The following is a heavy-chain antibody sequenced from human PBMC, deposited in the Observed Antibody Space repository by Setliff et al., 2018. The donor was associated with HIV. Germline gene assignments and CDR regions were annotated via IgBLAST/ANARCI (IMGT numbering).Heavy chain of an antibody. D-gene: IGHD3-22*01. Sequence: KPSETLSLTCTVSGGSISSHYWSWIRQPPGKGLEWIGYIYYSGSTNYNPSLKSRVTISVDTSKNQFSLKLNSVTAADTAVYFCARDPVITMMVGPKFYFDYWGQGILVTVSS. CDR3: ARDPVITMMVGPKFYFDY. J-gene: IGHJ4*02. CDR2: IYYSGST. V-gene: IGHV4-59*11. CDR1: GGSISSHY.